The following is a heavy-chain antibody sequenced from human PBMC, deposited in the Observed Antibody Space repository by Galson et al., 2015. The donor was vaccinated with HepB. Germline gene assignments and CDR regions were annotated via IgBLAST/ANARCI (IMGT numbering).Heavy chain of an antibody. J-gene: IGHJ4*02. CDR1: GFTVSSNY. CDR3: ARDFGYGSGSYPGG. CDR2: IYSGGST. Sequence: SLRLSCAASGFTVSSNYMSWVRQAPGKGLEWVSVIYSGGSTYYADSVKGRFTISRDNSKNTLYLQMNSLRAEDTAVYYCARDFGYGSGSYPGGWGQGTLVTVSS. V-gene: IGHV3-66*01. D-gene: IGHD3-10*01.